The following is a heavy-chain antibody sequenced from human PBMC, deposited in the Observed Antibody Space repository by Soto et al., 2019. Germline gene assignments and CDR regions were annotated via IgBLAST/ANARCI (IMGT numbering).Heavy chain of an antibody. CDR2: IIPIFGTA. V-gene: IGHV1-69*01. J-gene: IGHJ6*02. CDR1: GGTFSSYA. CDR3: ASGPALGSSTFPYYGMDV. D-gene: IGHD2-2*01. Sequence: QVQLVQSGAEVKKPGSSVKVSCKASGGTFSSYAISWVRQATGQGLEWMGGIIPIFGTANYAQKFQGRVTITSDESTSTAYMELSSLRSEDTAVYYCASGPALGSSTFPYYGMDVWGQGTTVTVSS.